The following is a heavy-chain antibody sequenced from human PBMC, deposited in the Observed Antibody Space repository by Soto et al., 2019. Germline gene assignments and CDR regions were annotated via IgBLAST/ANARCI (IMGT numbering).Heavy chain of an antibody. Sequence: QVQLQESGPGLVKPSQTLSLTCTVSGGSISSGGYYWSWIRQHPGKGLEWIGYIYYSGSTYYNPSLKSRVTISVDTSKNQVSLKLSSVTAGDTAVYYCASDSTPIRHKDAFDIWGQGTMVTVSS. CDR3: ASDSTPIRHKDAFDI. V-gene: IGHV4-31*03. CDR1: GGSISSGGYY. CDR2: IYYSGST. D-gene: IGHD2-21*01. J-gene: IGHJ3*02.